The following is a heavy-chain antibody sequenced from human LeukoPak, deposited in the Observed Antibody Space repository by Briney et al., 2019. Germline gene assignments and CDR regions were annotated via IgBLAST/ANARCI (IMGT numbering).Heavy chain of an antibody. CDR1: GFTFSSYS. Sequence: GASLRLSCAASGFTFSSYSLNWVRQAPGKGLEWVSAISGSGGSTYYADSVKGRFTISRDNSKNTLYLQMNSLRAEDTAVYYCAKDVDTDMGGYWGQGTLVTVSS. D-gene: IGHD5-18*01. CDR3: AKDVDTDMGGY. J-gene: IGHJ4*02. V-gene: IGHV3-23*01. CDR2: ISGSGGST.